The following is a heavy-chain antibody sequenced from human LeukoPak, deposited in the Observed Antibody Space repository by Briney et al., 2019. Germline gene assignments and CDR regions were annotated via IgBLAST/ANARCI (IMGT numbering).Heavy chain of an antibody. J-gene: IGHJ3*02. D-gene: IGHD6-6*01. CDR1: GYTFTSYD. CDR2: MNPNSGNT. V-gene: IGHV1-8*03. Sequence: PSVKVSCKASGYTFTSYDINWVRQATGQGLEWMGWMNPNSGNTGYAQKFQGRVTIDRNTSISTAYMELSSLRSKDTAVYYCATVQTYNAFDIWGQGTMVTVSS. CDR3: ATVQTYNAFDI.